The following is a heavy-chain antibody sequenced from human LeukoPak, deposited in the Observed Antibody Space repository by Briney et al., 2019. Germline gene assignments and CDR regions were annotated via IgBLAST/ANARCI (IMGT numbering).Heavy chain of an antibody. Sequence: ASVKVSCKASGYTFTTYDINWVRQATGQGLEWMGWMNPNSGNTGYAQKFQGRVTMTRNTFISTACMELRSLRSEDTAVYYCARGPNKSDGGNSGSAWFDPWGQGTLVTVSS. CDR3: ARGPNKSDGGNSGSAWFDP. V-gene: IGHV1-8*01. CDR2: MNPNSGNT. J-gene: IGHJ5*02. D-gene: IGHD4-23*01. CDR1: GYTFTTYD.